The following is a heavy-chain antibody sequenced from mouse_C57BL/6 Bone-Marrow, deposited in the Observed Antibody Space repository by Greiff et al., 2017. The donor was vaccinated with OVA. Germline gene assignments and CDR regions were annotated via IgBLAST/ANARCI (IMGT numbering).Heavy chain of an antibody. V-gene: IGHV1-47*01. CDR3: ARRVNYGPSFDD. J-gene: IGHJ2*01. Sequence: QVQLKQSGAELVKPGASVKMSCKASGYTFTTYPIEWMKQNPGKSLEWIGNFHPYNDDTKYNEKFKGKATLTVEKSSSTVYLELSRLTSDDSAVYYCARRVNYGPSFDDWGQGTTLTVSS. D-gene: IGHD1-2*01. CDR2: FHPYNDDT. CDR1: GYTFTTYP.